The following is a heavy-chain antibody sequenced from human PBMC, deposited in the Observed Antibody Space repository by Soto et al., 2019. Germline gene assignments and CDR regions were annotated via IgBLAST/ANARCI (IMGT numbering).Heavy chain of an antibody. D-gene: IGHD3-3*01. CDR2: ISAYNGNT. J-gene: IGHJ4*02. CDR3: ARDKNLLDGDYWSGYPVDY. CDR1: GFTFISYG. V-gene: IGHV1-18*01. Sequence: QVQLVQSGAEVKKPGASVKVSCKASGFTFISYGITWVRPAPGQGLEWMGWISAYNGNTNYAQKFQGRVTMTTDTSTSTAYMELRSLRSDDTAVYYCARDKNLLDGDYWSGYPVDYLGQGTLVTVSS.